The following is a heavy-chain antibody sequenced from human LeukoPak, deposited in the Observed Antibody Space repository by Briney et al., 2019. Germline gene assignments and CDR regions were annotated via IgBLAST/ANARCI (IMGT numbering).Heavy chain of an antibody. CDR1: GVTFSSYA. J-gene: IGHJ4*02. CDR3: AKILRAHSYGGFDY. Sequence: TGGSLRLSCAASGVTFSSYAMSWVRQAPGKGLEWVSTISDSGGSTYYAGSVLGRLTISKDNSQNTMFLQFNSLRAEHTAVYYCAKILRAHSYGGFDYWGQGTLVTVSS. D-gene: IGHD5-18*01. V-gene: IGHV3-23*01. CDR2: ISDSGGST.